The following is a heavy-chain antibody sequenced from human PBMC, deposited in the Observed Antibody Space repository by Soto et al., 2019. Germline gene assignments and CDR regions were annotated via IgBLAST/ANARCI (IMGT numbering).Heavy chain of an antibody. CDR3: ARGSSGYISSWYYFDY. D-gene: IGHD6-13*01. Sequence: EVQLLESGGGLVQPGGSLRLSCAASGFTFTDYALSWVRQAPGKGLEWVATISGIGGSTYLADSVKGRLSISRDNSKNTVSLLMNSLRAEDTAVYFCARGSSGYISSWYYFDYWGRGTLVTVYS. CDR1: GFTFTDYA. CDR2: ISGIGGST. J-gene: IGHJ4*02. V-gene: IGHV3-23*01.